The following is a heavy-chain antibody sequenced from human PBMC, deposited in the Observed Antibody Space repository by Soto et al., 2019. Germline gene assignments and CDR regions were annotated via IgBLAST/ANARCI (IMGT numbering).Heavy chain of an antibody. CDR1: GVTFTSSA. CDR2: IVVGSGNT. J-gene: IGHJ6*02. D-gene: IGHD1-1*01. CDR3: AADRSETTGTHYYYYGMDV. Sequence: SVKVSCKASGVTFTSSAVQWVRQARGQRLEWIGWIVVGSGNTNYAQKFQERVTITRDMSTSTAYMELSSLRSEDTAVYYCAADRSETTGTHYYYYGMDVWGQGTTVTVSS. V-gene: IGHV1-58*01.